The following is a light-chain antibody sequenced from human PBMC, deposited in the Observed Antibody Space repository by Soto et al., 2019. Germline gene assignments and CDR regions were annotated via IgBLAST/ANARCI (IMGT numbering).Light chain of an antibody. CDR1: QGINTF. V-gene: IGKV1-9*01. CDR2: AAS. CDR3: QQYNSYSRT. Sequence: IQLTQSPSSLSASVGDRVTITCRASQGINTFLAWYQQKPGKAPKLLIYAASTLQSGVPSRFSGSGSGTDFTLTISSLRPDDFATYYCQQYNSYSRTFGQGTKVDIK. J-gene: IGKJ1*01.